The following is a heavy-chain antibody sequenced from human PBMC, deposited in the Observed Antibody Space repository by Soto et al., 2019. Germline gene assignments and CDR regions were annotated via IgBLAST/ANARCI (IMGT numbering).Heavy chain of an antibody. V-gene: IGHV1-18*01. D-gene: IGHD5-18*01. CDR3: ARGDTDMDV. Sequence: QVQLVQSGAEVKKPGASVKVSCKASGYTFNNYGITWVRQAPGQGLEWMGWISTYNGNTNYPQKLQGRVTMTTNTSTRTGYMELRSLRSDDTAVYYCARGDTDMDVWGQGTTVTVSS. CDR1: GYTFNNYG. J-gene: IGHJ6*02. CDR2: ISTYNGNT.